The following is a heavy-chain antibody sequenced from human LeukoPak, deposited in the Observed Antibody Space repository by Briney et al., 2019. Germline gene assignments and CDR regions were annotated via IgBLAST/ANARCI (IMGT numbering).Heavy chain of an antibody. CDR1: GYTFTSYG. CDR2: ISAYNGNT. D-gene: IGHD2-2*01. J-gene: IGHJ6*03. CDR3: AREYIVVVPAASYYMDV. Sequence: GASVKVSFKASGYTFTSYGISWVRQAPGQGREWMGWISAYNGNTNYAQKLQGRVTMTTDTSTSTAYIELRSLRSDDTAVYYCAREYIVVVPAASYYMDVWGQGTTVTVSS. V-gene: IGHV1-18*01.